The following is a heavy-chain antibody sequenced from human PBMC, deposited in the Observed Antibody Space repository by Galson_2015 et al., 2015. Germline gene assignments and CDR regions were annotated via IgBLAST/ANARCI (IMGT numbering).Heavy chain of an antibody. J-gene: IGHJ4*02. CDR1: GFTFSSYG. D-gene: IGHD4-23*01. CDR2: IWYDGSNK. CDR3: ARPDSSGYSGGLSFDY. V-gene: IGHV3-33*01. Sequence: SLRLSCAASGFTFSSYGMHWVRQAPGKGLEWVAVIWYDGSNKYYADSVKGRFTISRDNSKNTLYLRMNSLRAEDTAVYYCARPDSSGYSGGLSFDYCGQGTLVTVSS.